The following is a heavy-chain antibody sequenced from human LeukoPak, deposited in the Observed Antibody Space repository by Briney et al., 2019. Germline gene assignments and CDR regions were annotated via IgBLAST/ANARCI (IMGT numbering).Heavy chain of an antibody. J-gene: IGHJ4*02. D-gene: IGHD2-2*01. CDR2: MNPNSGVT. Sequence: GASVEVSCKPSGYTFTANYLHWVRQAPGQGLEWVGWMNPNSGVTVYAQNFQGRVTMTRDTSISTAYMELSSLTSDDTAVYYCTRGAGTSWFDYWGQGSLVTVSS. CDR3: TRGAGTSWFDY. CDR1: GYTFTANY. V-gene: IGHV1-2*02.